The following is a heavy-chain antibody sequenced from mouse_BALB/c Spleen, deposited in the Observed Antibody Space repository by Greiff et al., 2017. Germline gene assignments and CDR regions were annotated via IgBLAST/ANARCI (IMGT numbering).Heavy chain of an antibody. CDR2: IYPGNGDT. Sequence: QVQLQQPGAELVKPGASVKMSCKASGYTFTSYNMHWVKQTPGQGLEWIGAIYPGNGDTSYNQKFKGKATLTADKSSSTAYMQLSSLTSEDSAVYYCARGRSYYFDYWGQGTTLTVSS. D-gene: IGHD1-1*01. J-gene: IGHJ2*01. V-gene: IGHV1-12*01. CDR1: GYTFTSYN. CDR3: ARGRSYYFDY.